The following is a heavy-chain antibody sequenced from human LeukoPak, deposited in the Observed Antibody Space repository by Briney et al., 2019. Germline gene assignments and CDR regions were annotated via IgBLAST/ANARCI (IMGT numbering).Heavy chain of an antibody. CDR1: GFTFSSYA. CDR2: ISYDGSNK. CDR3: ARANAWAAFLAD. J-gene: IGHJ4*02. V-gene: IGHV3-30-3*01. D-gene: IGHD3-16*01. Sequence: GRSLRLSCAASGFTFSSYAMHCVRQPPGKGLEWVAVISYDGSNKYYADSVKGRFTISRDNSKNTLYLQMNSLRAEDTAVYYCARANAWAAFLADWGQPTLVTVHS.